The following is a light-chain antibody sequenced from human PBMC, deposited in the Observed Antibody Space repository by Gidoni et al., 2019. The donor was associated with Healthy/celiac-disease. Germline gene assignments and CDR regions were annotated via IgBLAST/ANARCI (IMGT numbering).Light chain of an antibody. CDR3: QQYGSSPPSIT. Sequence: IVLTQSPGTLSLSPGERATLSCRASQSVSSSYLAWYQQKPGQAPRLLIYGASSRATGIPDRFRGSGSGTDFTLNISRLEPEDFAVYYGQQYGSSPPSITFGQGTRLEIK. V-gene: IGKV3-20*01. CDR1: QSVSSSY. CDR2: GAS. J-gene: IGKJ5*01.